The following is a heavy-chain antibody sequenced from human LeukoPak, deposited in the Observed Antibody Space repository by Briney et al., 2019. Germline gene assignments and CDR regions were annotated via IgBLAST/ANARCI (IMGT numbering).Heavy chain of an antibody. CDR3: ARGHGRCSGGSCYSGYHYYGMDV. V-gene: IGHV4-34*01. Sequence: SETLSLTCAVYGGSFSGYYWSWIRQPPGKGLEWIGEINHSGSTNYNPSLKSRVTISVDTSKNQFSLKLSSVTAADTAVYYCARGHGRCSGGSCYSGYHYYGMDVWGQGTTVTVSS. J-gene: IGHJ6*02. CDR1: GGSFSGYY. D-gene: IGHD2-15*01. CDR2: INHSGST.